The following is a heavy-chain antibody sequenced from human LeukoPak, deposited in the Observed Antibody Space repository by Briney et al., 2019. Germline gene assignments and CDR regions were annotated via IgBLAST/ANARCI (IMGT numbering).Heavy chain of an antibody. J-gene: IGHJ4*02. Sequence: ASVKVSCKPSGYTLSDYYIHWVRRAPGQGLEWMGWLNPNSGGTNYAQTFQGRVTMTRDTSISTAYMELSSLISDDTALYYCARGFSYCDYWGQGTLVTVSS. V-gene: IGHV1-2*02. CDR2: LNPNSGGT. CDR3: ARGFSYCDY. CDR1: GYTLSDYY.